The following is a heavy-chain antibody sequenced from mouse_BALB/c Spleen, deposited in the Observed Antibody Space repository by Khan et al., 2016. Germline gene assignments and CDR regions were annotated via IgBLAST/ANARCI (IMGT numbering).Heavy chain of an antibody. CDR2: ILTGSGSI. J-gene: IGHJ3*01. CDR3: ARGTY. V-gene: IGHV1-9*01. CDR1: GYTFSRYW. Sequence: QVQLQQSGAELMKPGASVKISCKATGYTFSRYWIEWIKERPGHGLEWIGEILTGSGSINYNDKFKDKATFTAETSSNTAYKHISSLTSEDSAVYYSARGTYWGQGTLGTVSA.